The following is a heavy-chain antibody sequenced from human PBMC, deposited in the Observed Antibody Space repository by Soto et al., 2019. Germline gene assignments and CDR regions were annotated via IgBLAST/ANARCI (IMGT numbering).Heavy chain of an antibody. V-gene: IGHV4-59*01. Sequence: SETLCLTCTVSGGSISSYYWSWIRQPPGKGLEWIGYIYYSGSTNYNPSLKSRATISVDTSKNQFSLKLSSVTAADTAVYYCARDHSTDYDFWSGYPDYYYYYGMDVWGQGNTVTVSS. CDR2: IYYSGST. J-gene: IGHJ6*02. CDR1: GGSISSYY. D-gene: IGHD3-3*01. CDR3: ARDHSTDYDFWSGYPDYYYYYGMDV.